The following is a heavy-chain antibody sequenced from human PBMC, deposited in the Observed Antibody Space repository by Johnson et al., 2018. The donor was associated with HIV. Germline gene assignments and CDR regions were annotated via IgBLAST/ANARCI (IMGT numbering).Heavy chain of an antibody. CDR2: IKYDGGRI. CDR1: GFTFDTSW. Sequence: VQLVESGGGLVQPGGSLRLSCAASGFTFDTSWMNWVRQAPGRGLEWVANIKYDGGRIQYVDSVKGRFTISRDNARNLLFLQMNTLRAEDTAVYYCARDVSYRYDGDGWADAFDIWGQWTMVTVSA. D-gene: IGHD2-21*01. J-gene: IGHJ3*02. V-gene: IGHV3-7*01. CDR3: ARDVSYRYDGDGWADAFDI.